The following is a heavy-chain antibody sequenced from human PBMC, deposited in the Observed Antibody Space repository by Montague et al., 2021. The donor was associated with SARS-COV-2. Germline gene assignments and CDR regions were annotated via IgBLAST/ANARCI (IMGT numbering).Heavy chain of an antibody. D-gene: IGHD6-19*01. CDR3: ARDSGTSGWGYWYHGLDV. CDR1: GGSISNYY. V-gene: IGHV4-59*12. Sequence: SETLSLTCTVSGGSISNYYWSWIRQPPGKGLEWIGYIYYSGSTNYNPSLKSRVIISVDTSRNHLSLKLTSVTAADTAVYYCARDSGTSGWGYWYHGLDVWGQGTMVIVSS. CDR2: IYYSGST. J-gene: IGHJ6*02.